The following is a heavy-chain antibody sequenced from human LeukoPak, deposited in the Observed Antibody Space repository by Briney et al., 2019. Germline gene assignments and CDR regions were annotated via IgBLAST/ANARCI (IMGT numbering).Heavy chain of an antibody. CDR2: ISSSSSYI. D-gene: IGHD2-2*01. J-gene: IGHJ6*02. CDR3: ARDRLVVPAAHYYYYYGMDV. V-gene: IGHV3-21*01. CDR1: GFTFSSYS. Sequence: KPGGSLRLSCAASGFTFSSYSMNWVRQAPGKGLGWVSSISSSSSYIYYADSVKGRFTISRDNAKNSLYLQMNSLRAEDTAVYYCARDRLVVPAAHYYYYYGMDVWGQGTTVTVSS.